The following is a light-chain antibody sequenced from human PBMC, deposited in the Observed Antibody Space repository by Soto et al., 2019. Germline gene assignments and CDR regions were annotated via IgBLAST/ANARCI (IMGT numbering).Light chain of an antibody. CDR2: DVS. Sequence: DVQTTQSPSTLSASVVDRLTITCRASQSINNLLAWYQQKPGKAPKFLIYDVSTLESGVPSRFSGSGSGTEFTLTISSLQPEDFATYYCQQYDSYPLTFGGGTKVDIK. CDR1: QSINNL. J-gene: IGKJ4*01. V-gene: IGKV1-5*01. CDR3: QQYDSYPLT.